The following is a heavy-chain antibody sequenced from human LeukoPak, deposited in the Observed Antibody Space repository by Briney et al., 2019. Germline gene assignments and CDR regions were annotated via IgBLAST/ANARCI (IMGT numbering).Heavy chain of an antibody. CDR3: ARILSDCSSTSCHLYYYYYYMDV. CDR1: GYTFTSYG. J-gene: IGHJ6*03. D-gene: IGHD2-2*01. CDR2: ISAYNGNT. V-gene: IGHV1-18*01. Sequence: GASVKVSCKASGYTFTSYGISWVRQAPGQGLEWMGWISAYNGNTNYAQKLQGRVTMTTDTSTSTAYMELRSLRSDDTAVYYCARILSDCSSTSCHLYYYYYYMDVWGKGTTVTVSS.